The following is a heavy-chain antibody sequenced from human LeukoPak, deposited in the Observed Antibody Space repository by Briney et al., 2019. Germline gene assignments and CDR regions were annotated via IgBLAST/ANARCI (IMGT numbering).Heavy chain of an antibody. CDR1: GFNLNTKW. CDR2: INQHGSET. CDR3: AHPPSDY. Sequence: GGSLRLSCAASGFNLNTKWMMWVRQAPGKGLEWVANINQHGSETYYEDSVRGRFTISRDNAKNSLYLEMSGLRAEDTAVYYCAHPPSDYWGQGTLVAVSS. V-gene: IGHV3-7*01. J-gene: IGHJ4*02.